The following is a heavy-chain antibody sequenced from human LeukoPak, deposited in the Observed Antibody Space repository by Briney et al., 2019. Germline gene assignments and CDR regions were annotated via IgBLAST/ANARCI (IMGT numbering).Heavy chain of an antibody. D-gene: IGHD6-19*01. J-gene: IGHJ4*02. CDR1: GSTFSNYW. CDR3: VGGYGWIFDH. V-gene: IGHV3-7*01. Sequence: GGSLRLSCAVSGSTFSNYWMNWVRQAPGKGLEWVANIKPDGSVKFYVDSVKSRFTISRDNAKNSLYLQMNSLRAEDTAVYYCVGGYGWIFDHWGQGTLVTVSS. CDR2: IKPDGSVK.